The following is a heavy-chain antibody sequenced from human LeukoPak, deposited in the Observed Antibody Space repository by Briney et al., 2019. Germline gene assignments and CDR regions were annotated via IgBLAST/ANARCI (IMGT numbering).Heavy chain of an antibody. CDR2: IYHSGST. CDR3: AAFLLQQINVFDI. Sequence: SETLSLTCTVSGYSISSGYYWGWIRQPPGKGLEWIGSIYHSGSTYYNPSLKGRVTVSVDTSKNQFSLKLTSVTAADTAVYYCAAFLLQQINVFDIWGQGTMVTVSS. D-gene: IGHD1-1*01. V-gene: IGHV4-38-2*02. J-gene: IGHJ3*02. CDR1: GYSISSGYY.